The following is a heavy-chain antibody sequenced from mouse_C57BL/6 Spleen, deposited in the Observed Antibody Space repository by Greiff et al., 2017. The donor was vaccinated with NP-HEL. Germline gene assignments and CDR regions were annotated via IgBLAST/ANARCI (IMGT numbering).Heavy chain of an antibody. D-gene: IGHD1-1*02. Sequence: QVQLQQPGAELVRPGSSVKLSCKASGYTFTSYWMHWVKQRPIQGLEWIGNIDPSDSETHYNQKFKDKATLTVDKSSSTAFMQHSSLTSEYSAVYYCARRGGSYLYYFDYWGQGTTLTVSS. V-gene: IGHV1-52*01. CDR1: GYTFTSYW. J-gene: IGHJ2*01. CDR2: IDPSDSET. CDR3: ARRGGSYLYYFDY.